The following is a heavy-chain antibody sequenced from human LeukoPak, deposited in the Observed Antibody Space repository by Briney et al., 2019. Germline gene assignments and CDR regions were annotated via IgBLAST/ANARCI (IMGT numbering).Heavy chain of an antibody. V-gene: IGHV4-4*07. CDR3: ARDPAGHGRYFDY. Sequence: PSETLSLTCTVSGGSINGYFCTWLRQSAGGGLEGIGRIHTSGTTYYNPSFKSRVSMSVDTSNNKFSLRLNSVSAADTAVYYCARDPAGHGRYFDYWGQGALVTVSS. CDR1: GGSINGYF. CDR2: IHTSGTT. J-gene: IGHJ4*02. D-gene: IGHD1-14*01.